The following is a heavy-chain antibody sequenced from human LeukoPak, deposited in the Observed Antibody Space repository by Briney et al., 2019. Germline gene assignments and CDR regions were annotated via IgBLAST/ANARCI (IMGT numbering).Heavy chain of an antibody. CDR3: ARVPPSAHQVFSTDY. Sequence: ASVKVSCKASVYTFTNYGIRWVRQAPGQGLEWMSWISANNGEIRYAQNFQARVTMTTDTSTTTAYMELRSLRSDDTAVYYCARVPPSAHQVFSTDYWGQGTQVTVSS. V-gene: IGHV1-18*04. CDR2: ISANNGEI. D-gene: IGHD3-3*02. CDR1: VYTFTNYG. J-gene: IGHJ4*02.